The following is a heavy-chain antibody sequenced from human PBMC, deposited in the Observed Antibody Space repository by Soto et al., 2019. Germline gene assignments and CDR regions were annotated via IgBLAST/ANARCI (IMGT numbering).Heavy chain of an antibody. CDR2: IYYSGST. CDR3: ARILNGDYVADY. Sequence: PSETLSLTCTVSGGSISSYYWSWIRQPPGKGLEWIGYIYYSGSTNYNPSLKSRVTISVDTSKNQFSLKLSSVTAADTAVYYCARILNGDYVADYWGQGTLVTASS. CDR1: GGSISSYY. V-gene: IGHV4-59*01. D-gene: IGHD4-17*01. J-gene: IGHJ4*02.